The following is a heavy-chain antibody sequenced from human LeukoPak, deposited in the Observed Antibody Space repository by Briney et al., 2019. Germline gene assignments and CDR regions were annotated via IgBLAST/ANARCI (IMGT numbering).Heavy chain of an antibody. CDR1: GGSISSYY. CDR2: IYYSGST. Sequence: SETLSLTCTVSGGSISSYYWSWIRQPPGKGLEWIGYIYYSGSTNYNPSLKSRVTISVDTSKNQFSLRLSSVTAADTAMYYCARVHGYPYYFDYWGQGILVTVSS. D-gene: IGHD5-18*01. J-gene: IGHJ4*02. V-gene: IGHV4-59*08. CDR3: ARVHGYPYYFDY.